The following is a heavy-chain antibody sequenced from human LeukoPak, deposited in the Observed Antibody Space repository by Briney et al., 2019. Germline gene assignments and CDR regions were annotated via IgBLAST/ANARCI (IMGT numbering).Heavy chain of an antibody. V-gene: IGHV4-59*01. CDR2: IYYSGST. Sequence: SETLSLTCTVSGGSISSYYWSWIRQPPGKGLEWIGYIYYSGSTNYNPSLKSRVTISVDTSKNQFSLKLSSVTAADTAVYYCARGGETYYDFWSGYYTASYFDYWGQGTLVTVSS. D-gene: IGHD3-3*01. J-gene: IGHJ4*02. CDR1: GGSISSYY. CDR3: ARGGETYYDFWSGYYTASYFDY.